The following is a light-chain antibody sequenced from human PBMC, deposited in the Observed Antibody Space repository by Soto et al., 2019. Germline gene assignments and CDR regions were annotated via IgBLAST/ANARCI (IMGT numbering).Light chain of an antibody. V-gene: IGKV1-5*03. CDR2: TAS. Sequence: DIEMTQSPSTLSASVGDRVTITCRASQNIYSWLAWYQQKPGQAPKLLIHTASVVQIGVPSRFSGSESGTEFTLTIPNPQPYDFASYHCYHYNNYVGTFGQGTKVEIK. CDR1: QNIYSW. J-gene: IGKJ1*01. CDR3: YHYNNYVGT.